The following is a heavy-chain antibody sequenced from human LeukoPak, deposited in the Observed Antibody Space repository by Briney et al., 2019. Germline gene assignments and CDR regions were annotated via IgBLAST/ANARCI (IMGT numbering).Heavy chain of an antibody. V-gene: IGHV4-34*01. CDR2: INHSGST. J-gene: IGHJ4*02. D-gene: IGHD3-10*01. CDR1: GGSFSGYY. CDR3: ARQYYYGSGSYYNPFDY. Sequence: PSETLSLTCAVYGGSFSGYYWSWIRQPPGKGLGWIGEINHSGSTNYNPSLKSRVTISVDTSKNQFSLKLSSVTAADTAVYYCARQYYYGSGSYYNPFDYWGQGTLVTVSS.